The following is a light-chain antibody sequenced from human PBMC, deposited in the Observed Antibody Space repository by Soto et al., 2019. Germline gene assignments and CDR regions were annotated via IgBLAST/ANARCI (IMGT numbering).Light chain of an antibody. J-gene: IGKJ2*01. CDR3: QQRYSTPYT. Sequence: DIQMTQSPSSLSASVGDRVTITCRASQSIRSYLNWYQQKPGKAPKLLIYAASSLQSGVPSRFSGSGSGTDFTLTISTLQPEDFATYYCQQRYSTPYTFCQGTKLEIK. CDR1: QSIRSY. CDR2: AAS. V-gene: IGKV1-39*01.